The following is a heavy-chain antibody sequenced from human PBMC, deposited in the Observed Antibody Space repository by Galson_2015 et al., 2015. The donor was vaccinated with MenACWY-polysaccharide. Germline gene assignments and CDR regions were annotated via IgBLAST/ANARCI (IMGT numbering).Heavy chain of an antibody. CDR1: GFTLSDQY. J-gene: IGHJ4*02. CDR3: SRGAYYGGVDY. CDR2: SREKAKSYTT. V-gene: IGHV3-72*01. D-gene: IGHD2-21*01. Sequence: SLRLSCAGFGFTLSDQYMDWVRQAPGKGLEWVGRSREKAKSYTTEYAASVRGRFTISRDESKNSVYLQMNSLKTEDTAVYYCSRGAYYGGVDYWGQGTLVAVSS.